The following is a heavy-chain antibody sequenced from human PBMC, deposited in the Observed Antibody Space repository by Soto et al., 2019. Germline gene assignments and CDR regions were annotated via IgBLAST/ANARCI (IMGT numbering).Heavy chain of an antibody. CDR3: ARDLKGSGWYWVLNY. CDR1: GGTFSSYA. D-gene: IGHD6-19*01. Sequence: QVQLVQSGAEVKKPGSSVKVSCEASGGTFSSYAISWVRQAPGQGLEWMGGIIPIFGTANYAQKFQGRVTITADESTSTAYMELSSLRSEDTAVYYCARDLKGSGWYWVLNYWGQGTLVTVSS. V-gene: IGHV1-69*01. J-gene: IGHJ4*02. CDR2: IIPIFGTA.